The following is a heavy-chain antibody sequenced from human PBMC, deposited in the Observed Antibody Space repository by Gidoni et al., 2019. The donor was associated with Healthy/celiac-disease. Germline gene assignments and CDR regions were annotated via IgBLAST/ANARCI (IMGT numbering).Heavy chain of an antibody. D-gene: IGHD3-16*02. CDR2: IKSKTDGGTT. Sequence: EVQLVESGGGLVKPGGSLRLSCAASGFPFSNAWRSWVRQAPGKGLEWVGRIKSKTDGGTTDYAAPVKGRFTISRDDSKNTLYLQMNSLKTEDTAVYYCTTDGLGELSPRDLFDYWGQGTLVTVSS. J-gene: IGHJ4*02. V-gene: IGHV3-15*01. CDR1: GFPFSNAW. CDR3: TTDGLGELSPRDLFDY.